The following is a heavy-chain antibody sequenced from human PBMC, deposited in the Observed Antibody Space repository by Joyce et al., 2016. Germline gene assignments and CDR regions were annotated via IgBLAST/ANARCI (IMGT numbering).Heavy chain of an antibody. CDR2: SSSSSTIK. CDR1: GFTFSKYG. D-gene: IGHD6-19*01. V-gene: IGHV3-48*01. J-gene: IGHJ4*02. CDR3: ARDGRSSGGDY. Sequence: EVQLVASGGGLVQPGGSLRLSCAVSGFTFSKYGINWVRQAPGKCLEWGSYSSSSSTIKQYADSVKGPFTISRDSAKNSLYLQMNSLRVEDTAVYYCARDGRSSGGDYWGQGTLVTVSS.